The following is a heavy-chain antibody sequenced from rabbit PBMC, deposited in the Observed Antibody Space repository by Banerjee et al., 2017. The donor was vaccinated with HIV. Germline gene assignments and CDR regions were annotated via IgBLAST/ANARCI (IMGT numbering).Heavy chain of an antibody. Sequence: QEQLVESGGGLVQPEGSLTLTCTASGFSFSSSYYMCWVRQAPGKGLEWIGCIYTGSGSTYYATWAKGRFTISKTSSTTVTLQMTSLTAADTATYFCARDRTDNTGFVYKLWGPGTLVTVS. CDR1: GFSFSSSYY. J-gene: IGHJ4*01. D-gene: IGHD7-1*01. CDR2: IYTGSGST. V-gene: IGHV1S45*01. CDR3: ARDRTDNTGFVYKL.